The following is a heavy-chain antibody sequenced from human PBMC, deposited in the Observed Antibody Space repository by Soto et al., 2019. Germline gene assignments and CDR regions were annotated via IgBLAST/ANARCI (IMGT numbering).Heavy chain of an antibody. CDR3: ARGGWSLDY. V-gene: IGHV4-59*01. CDR1: GGSISSYY. CDR2: IYYSGST. D-gene: IGHD2-15*01. J-gene: IGHJ4*02. Sequence: QVQLQESGPGLVKPSETLSLTCTVSGGSISSYYWSWFRQPPGKGLEWIGYIYYSGSTNYNPSLKSRVTISVDTSKNQFSLKLSFVTAADTAVYYCARGGWSLDYWGQGTLVTVSS.